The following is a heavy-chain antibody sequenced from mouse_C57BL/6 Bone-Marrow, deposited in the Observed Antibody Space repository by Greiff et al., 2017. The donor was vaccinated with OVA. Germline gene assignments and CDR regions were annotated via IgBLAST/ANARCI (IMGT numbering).Heavy chain of an antibody. CDR2: IDPSDSET. CDR1: GYTFTSYW. D-gene: IGHD3-2*02. J-gene: IGHJ2*01. Sequence: QVQLQQPGAELVRPGSSVKLSCKASGYTFTSYWMHWVKQRPIQGLEWIGNIDPSDSETHYNQKFKVKATLTVDTSSSTAYMQLSSLTSEDSAVFDCARRELTYSSGAPVWFDYWGQGTTLTVSS. V-gene: IGHV1-52*01. CDR3: ARRELTYSSGAPVWFDY.